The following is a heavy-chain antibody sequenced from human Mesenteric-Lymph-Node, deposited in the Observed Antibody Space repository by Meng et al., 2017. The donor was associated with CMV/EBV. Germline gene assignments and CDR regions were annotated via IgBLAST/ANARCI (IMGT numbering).Heavy chain of an antibody. V-gene: IGHV3-74*01. CDR3: ARAVEGRSLLVDH. Sequence: GESLKISCAASGFTFSNFWMHWVRQVPGKGLVWVSNIKGDGSTTRFADSVKGRFTISRDNAKNIVYLQMNTLRADDTAVYYCARAVEGRSLLVDHWGQETLVTVSS. CDR1: GFTFSNFW. J-gene: IGHJ4*02. CDR2: IKGDGSTT. D-gene: IGHD1-1*01.